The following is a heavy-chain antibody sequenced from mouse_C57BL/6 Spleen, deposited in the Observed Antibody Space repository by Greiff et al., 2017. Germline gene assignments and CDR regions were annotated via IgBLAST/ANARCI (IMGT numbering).Heavy chain of an antibody. CDR3: ARLAHFDY. Sequence: QVQLQQPGAELVKPGASVKLSCKASGYTFTSYWMQWVKQRPGQGLEWIGGIDPSDSYTKYNQKFKGKATLTVDTSSSTAYMQLSSLTSEDSAVYYCARLAHFDYWGQGTTLTVSS. J-gene: IGHJ2*01. V-gene: IGHV1-50*01. CDR1: GYTFTSYW. CDR2: IDPSDSYT.